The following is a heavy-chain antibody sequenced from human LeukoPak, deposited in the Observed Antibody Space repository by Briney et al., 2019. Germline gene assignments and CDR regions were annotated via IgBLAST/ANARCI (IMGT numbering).Heavy chain of an antibody. Sequence: GGSLRLSCAASGFTFSSYAMTWIRLAPGKGLEWVSTITGSGGSTYYADSMKGRFTISRDNSKNTLDLQMNSLGAEDTAVYYCAKSGSSGYYQGQLDSWGQGTLVTVSS. CDR3: AKSGSSGYYQGQLDS. D-gene: IGHD3-22*01. V-gene: IGHV3-23*01. CDR1: GFTFSSYA. J-gene: IGHJ4*02. CDR2: ITGSGGST.